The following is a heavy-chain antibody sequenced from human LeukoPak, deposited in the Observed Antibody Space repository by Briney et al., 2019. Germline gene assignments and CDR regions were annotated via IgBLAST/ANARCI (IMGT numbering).Heavy chain of an antibody. CDR3: ARGRYGWLPFDY. J-gene: IGHJ4*02. Sequence: SETLSLTCTVSGGSMSSYYWSWIRQPPGKGLEWIGYIYYSGSTNYNPSLKSRVTILVDTSKNQFTLNLSSVTAADTAVYYCARGRYGWLPFDYWGQGTLVTVSS. CDR1: GGSMSSYY. CDR2: IYYSGST. D-gene: IGHD3-16*01. V-gene: IGHV4-59*01.